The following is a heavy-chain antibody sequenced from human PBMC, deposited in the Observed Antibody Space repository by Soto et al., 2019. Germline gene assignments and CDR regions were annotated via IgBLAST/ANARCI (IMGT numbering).Heavy chain of an antibody. CDR3: ARDPYGDYFNWFDP. CDR2: IIPILGIA. D-gene: IGHD4-17*01. CDR1: GGTFSSYA. J-gene: IGHJ5*02. V-gene: IGHV1-69*04. Sequence: GASVKVSCKASGGTFSSYAISWVRQAPGQGLEWMGRIIPILGIANYAQKFQGRVTITADKSTSTAYMELSSLRSEDTAVYYCARDPYGDYFNWFDPWGQGTLVTVSS.